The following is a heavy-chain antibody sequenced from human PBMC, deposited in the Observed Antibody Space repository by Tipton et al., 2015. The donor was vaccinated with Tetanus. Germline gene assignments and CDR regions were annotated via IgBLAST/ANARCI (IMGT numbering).Heavy chain of an antibody. CDR2: IDPNSGGT. CDR1: EYTFTGYY. J-gene: IGHJ6*02. Sequence: QLVQSGAEMKKPGASVKVSCKASEYTFTGYYIYWVRQAPGQGLEWMGWIDPNSGGTVYAQKFQGRVTMTRDTSISTGYMELRSLRSDDTAVYYCARDRGDYIYYGMDVWGPGTTVTVS. V-gene: IGHV1-2*02. D-gene: IGHD3-22*01. CDR3: ARDRGDYIYYGMDV.